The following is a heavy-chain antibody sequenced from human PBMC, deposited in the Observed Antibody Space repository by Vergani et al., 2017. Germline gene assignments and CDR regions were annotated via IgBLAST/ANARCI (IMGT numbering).Heavy chain of an antibody. CDR1: GGTFDTHA. CDR3: ALAESSTSCINSVCITPETGSWFDP. J-gene: IGHJ5*02. V-gene: IGHV1-69*01. CDR2: IIPIFGTT. D-gene: IGHD2-2*01. Sequence: QLVQSGAEVQKPESSVKVSCRASGGTFDTHAFSWVRQAPGQRLEWMGAIIPIFGTTNYAPKFQGRVSITADESTNVVYMELNRLKSEDTAMYYCALAESSTSCINSVCITPETGSWFDPWGQGTLVTVSS.